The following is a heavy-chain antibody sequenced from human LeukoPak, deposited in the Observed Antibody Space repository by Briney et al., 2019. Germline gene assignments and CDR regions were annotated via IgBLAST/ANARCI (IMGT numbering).Heavy chain of an antibody. J-gene: IGHJ4*02. CDR3: TSICSSTSCYPQALDY. V-gene: IGHV3-49*04. CDR1: GLTFCEYA. CDR2: IRSKAYGGTT. Sequence: GGSLRLSCTASGLTFCEYAMSWVGQAAGKGLEWVGFIRSKAYGGTTEYPASVKGRFTISRDDSKSIAYLQMNSLTTEDTALYYCTSICSSTSCYPQALDYWGQGTLVTVSS. D-gene: IGHD2-2*01.